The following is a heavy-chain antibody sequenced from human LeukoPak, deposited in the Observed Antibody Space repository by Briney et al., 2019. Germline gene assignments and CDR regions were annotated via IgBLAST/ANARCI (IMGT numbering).Heavy chain of an antibody. Sequence: SETLSLTCTVSGGSISSYYWSWIRQPPGKGLEWIGYIYYSGSTNYNPSLKSRVTISVDTSKNQFSLKLSSVTAADTAVYYCARHSSSWHHVFDYWGQGTLVTVSS. D-gene: IGHD6-13*01. CDR1: GGSISSYY. V-gene: IGHV4-59*08. CDR3: ARHSSSWHHVFDY. CDR2: IYYSGST. J-gene: IGHJ4*02.